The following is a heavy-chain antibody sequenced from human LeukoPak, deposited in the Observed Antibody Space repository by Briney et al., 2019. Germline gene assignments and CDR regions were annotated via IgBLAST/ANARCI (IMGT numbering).Heavy chain of an antibody. V-gene: IGHV4-39*01. CDR3: ASRPRVLRFLKGRHGYYFDY. D-gene: IGHD3-3*01. J-gene: IGHJ4*02. CDR1: GGSISSSSYY. CDR2: IYYSGST. Sequence: XTLSLTCTVSGGSISSSSYYWGWVRQPPGTGLEWIGSIYYSGSTYYNPSLKSRVTISVDTSKNQFSLKLSSVTAADTAVYYCASRPRVLRFLKGRHGYYFDYWGQGTLVTVSS.